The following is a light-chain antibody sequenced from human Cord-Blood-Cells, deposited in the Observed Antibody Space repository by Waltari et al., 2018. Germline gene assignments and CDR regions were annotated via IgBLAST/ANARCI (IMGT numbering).Light chain of an antibody. J-gene: IGKJ1*01. Sequence: EIVLTQSPGTLSLSPGERATLSCRASQSVSSSYLAGYQQKPGQAPRLLIYGASSRATRVTDRFSGSGSRTEFTLTISRLEPEDFAVYYCKHKDSSPPWKFCQGTKVEI. CDR1: QSVSSSY. CDR3: KHKDSSPPWK. V-gene: IGKV3-20*01. CDR2: GAS.